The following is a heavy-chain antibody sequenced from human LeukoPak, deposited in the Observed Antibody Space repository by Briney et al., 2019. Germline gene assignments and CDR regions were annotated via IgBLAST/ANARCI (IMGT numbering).Heavy chain of an antibody. V-gene: IGHV4-59*01. Sequence: KASETLSLTCTVSGDSISSAYWSWIRQPPGKGLEWIGYVYYSESTTSYNPSLKSRVIISVDTSKNQFSLKLSSLTAADTAVYYCARGYYYFDYWGQGTLVTVSS. CDR3: ARGYYYFDY. CDR1: GDSISSAY. CDR2: VYYSESTT. D-gene: IGHD3-10*01. J-gene: IGHJ4*02.